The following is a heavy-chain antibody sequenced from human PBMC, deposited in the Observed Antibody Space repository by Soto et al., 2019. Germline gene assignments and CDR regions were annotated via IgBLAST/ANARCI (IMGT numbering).Heavy chain of an antibody. CDR1: GGTFSSYA. D-gene: IGHD3-22*01. CDR3: ARGDYDSSGYYPKGGGMDV. CDR2: IIPIFGTA. V-gene: IGHV1-69*12. J-gene: IGHJ6*02. Sequence: QVQLVQSGAEVKKPGSSVKVSCKASGGTFSSYAISWVRQAPGQGLEWMGGIIPIFGTANYAQKFQGRVTITADESTRTAYMELSSLRSEDTAVYYCARGDYDSSGYYPKGGGMDVWGQGTTVTVSS.